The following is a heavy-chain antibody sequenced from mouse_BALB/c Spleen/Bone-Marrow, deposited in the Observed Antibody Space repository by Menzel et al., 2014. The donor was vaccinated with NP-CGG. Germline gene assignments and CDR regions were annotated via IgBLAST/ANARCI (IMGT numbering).Heavy chain of an antibody. CDR3: TRWVSSGSSYFDY. D-gene: IGHD1-1*01. CDR1: GFNIKDYY. V-gene: IGHV14-1*02. CDR2: IDPENGNT. J-gene: IGHJ2*01. Sequence: EVNVVESGAEFVRPGALVKLSCNASGFNIKDYYMHWVKRRPEQGLEWIGWIDPENGNTMYDPKFPGKASITADASSNTAYLQLSSLTSEDTAVYYCTRWVSSGSSYFDYWGQGTTLTVSS.